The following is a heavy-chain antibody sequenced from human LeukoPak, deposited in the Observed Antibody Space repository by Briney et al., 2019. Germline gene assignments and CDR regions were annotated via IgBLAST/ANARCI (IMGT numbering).Heavy chain of an antibody. CDR3: ARARRGKDGYNFDY. CDR2: INPNSGGT. V-gene: IGHV1-2*04. Sequence: ASVKVSCKASGYTFTGYYMHWVRQAPGQGLEWMGWINPNSGGTNYAQKFQGWVTMTRDTSISTAYMELSRLRSDDTAVYYCARARRGKDGYNFDYWGQGTLVTVSS. CDR1: GYTFTGYY. J-gene: IGHJ4*02. D-gene: IGHD5-24*01.